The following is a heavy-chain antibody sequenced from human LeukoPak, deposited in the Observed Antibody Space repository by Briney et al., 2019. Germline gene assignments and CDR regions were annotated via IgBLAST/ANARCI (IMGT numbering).Heavy chain of an antibody. CDR3: ARADSSLNWFDP. J-gene: IGHJ5*02. CDR2: IYYSGST. CDR1: GGSISSSSYY. V-gene: IGHV4-39*07. D-gene: IGHD6-6*01. Sequence: SETLSLTCTVSGGSISSSSYYWGWIRQPPGKGLEWIGSIYYSGSTYYNPSLKSRVTISVDTSKNQFSLKLSSVTAADTAVYYCARADSSLNWFDPWGQGTLVTVSS.